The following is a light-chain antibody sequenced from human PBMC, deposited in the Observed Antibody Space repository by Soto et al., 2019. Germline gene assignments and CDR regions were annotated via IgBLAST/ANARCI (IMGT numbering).Light chain of an antibody. V-gene: IGLV1-44*01. J-gene: IGLJ2*01. Sequence: QSVLTQPPSASGAPGQSVIISCSGSTSNIGSNTVNWYQQVPGTAPKLLIHNNDQRPSGVPDRFSASKSGTSASLAISGLQSEAEADYYCAAWDDNLNGPVFGGGTKLTVL. CDR1: TSNIGSNT. CDR3: AAWDDNLNGPV. CDR2: NND.